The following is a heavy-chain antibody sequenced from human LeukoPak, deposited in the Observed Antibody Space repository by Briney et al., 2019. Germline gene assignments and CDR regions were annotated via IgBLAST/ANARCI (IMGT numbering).Heavy chain of an antibody. Sequence: SVKVSCKASGGTFSSYAISWVRQAPGQGLEWMGGIIPIFGTANYAQKSQGRVTITADESTSTAYMELSSLRSEDTAVYYCARDATPTKDIVVVPAAQTWGYWGQGTLVTVSS. V-gene: IGHV1-69*13. J-gene: IGHJ4*02. CDR1: GGTFSSYA. CDR2: IIPIFGTA. D-gene: IGHD2-2*01. CDR3: ARDATPTKDIVVVPAAQTWGY.